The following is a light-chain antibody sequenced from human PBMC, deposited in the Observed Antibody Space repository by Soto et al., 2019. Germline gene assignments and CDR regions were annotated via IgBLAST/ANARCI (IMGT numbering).Light chain of an antibody. J-gene: IGKJ5*01. CDR1: QSVTTN. CDR3: QQYNKWPPIT. Sequence: EIVMTQSPATLSVSPGERATLSCRASQSVTTNLAWYQQKPGQGPRLLFYAASSRATDVPARFSASGSGTEFTLTISSLQSEDFAVYYCQQYNKWPPITFGQGTRLEI. CDR2: AAS. V-gene: IGKV3-15*01.